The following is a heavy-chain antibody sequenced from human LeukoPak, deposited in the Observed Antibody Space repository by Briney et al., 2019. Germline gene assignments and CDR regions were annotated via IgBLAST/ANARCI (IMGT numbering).Heavy chain of an antibody. V-gene: IGHV1-2*02. J-gene: IGHJ4*02. CDR3: ARVYNIADHFGY. D-gene: IGHD6-13*01. Sequence: ASVEVSCKASGYTFTGYYMHWVRQAPGQGLEWMGWINPNSGGTNYAQKFQGRVTMTRDTSISTAYMELSRLRSDDTAVYYCARVYNIADHFGYWGQGTLVTVSS. CDR1: GYTFTGYY. CDR2: INPNSGGT.